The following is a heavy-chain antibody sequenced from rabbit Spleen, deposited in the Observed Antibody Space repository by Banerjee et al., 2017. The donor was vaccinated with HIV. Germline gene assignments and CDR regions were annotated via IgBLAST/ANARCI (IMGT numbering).Heavy chain of an antibody. Sequence: QSLEESGGDLVKPGASLTLTCTASGFSFSSSDWIYWVRQAPGKGLEWIGYIDPVFGSTYYASWAKGRFTISKTSSTTVTLQMTSLTGADTATYFCAREKSGIVGYDLWGQGTLVTVS. CDR2: IDPVFGST. D-gene: IGHD6-1*01. V-gene: IGHV1S40*01. J-gene: IGHJ3*01. CDR3: AREKSGIVGYDL. CDR1: GFSFSSSDW.